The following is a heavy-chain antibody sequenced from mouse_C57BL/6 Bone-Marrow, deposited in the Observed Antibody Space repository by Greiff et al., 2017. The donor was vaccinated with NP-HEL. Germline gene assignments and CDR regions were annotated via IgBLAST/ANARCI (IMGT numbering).Heavy chain of an antibody. Sequence: QVQLQQPGAELVMPGASVKLSCKASGYTFTSYWMHWVKQRPGQGLEWIGEIDPSDSYTNYNQKFKGKSTLTVDKSSSTAYMQLSSLTSEDSAVYYCARGGNCHYFDYWGQGTTLTVSS. J-gene: IGHJ2*01. V-gene: IGHV1-69*01. CDR1: GYTFTSYW. CDR2: IDPSDSYT. CDR3: ARGGNCHYFDY. D-gene: IGHD2-1*01.